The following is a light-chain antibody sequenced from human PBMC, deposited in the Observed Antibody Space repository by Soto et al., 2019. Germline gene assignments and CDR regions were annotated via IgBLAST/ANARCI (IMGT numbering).Light chain of an antibody. CDR1: SSDVGGYKY. CDR2: DVS. Sequence: QSVLTQPASVSGSPGQSITISCTGTSSDVGGYKYVSWYQQHPGKAPKLMIYDVSNRPSGVSNRFSGSKSGNTASLTISGLQAEDEADYYCSSYRGSSTWVFGGGTKVTVL. CDR3: SSYRGSSTWV. J-gene: IGLJ3*02. V-gene: IGLV2-14*03.